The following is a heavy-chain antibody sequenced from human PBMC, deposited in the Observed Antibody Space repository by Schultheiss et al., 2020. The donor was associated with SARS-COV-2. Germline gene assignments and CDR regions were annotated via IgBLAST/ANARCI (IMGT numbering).Heavy chain of an antibody. D-gene: IGHD6-25*01. CDR1: GFSFSSYA. CDR3: AKKTAGSYPFHS. J-gene: IGHJ5*02. V-gene: IGHV3-23*01. Sequence: GGSLRLSCAGSGFSFSSYAMSWVRQAPGKGLEWVSAISDGGDSTYYADSVKGRFTISRDNSKNTLYLQMNSLRAEDTAVYSCAKKTAGSYPFHSWGQGTLVTVSS. CDR2: ISDGGDST.